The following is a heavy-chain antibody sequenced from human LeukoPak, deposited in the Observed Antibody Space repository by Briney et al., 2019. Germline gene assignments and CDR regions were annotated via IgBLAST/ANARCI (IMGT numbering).Heavy chain of an antibody. V-gene: IGHV4-61*05. CDR3: ARTGYYGSGSYYKGLPFQH. CDR2: IYYSGST. J-gene: IGHJ1*01. D-gene: IGHD3-10*01. CDR1: GGSIRSSYYY. Sequence: SETLSLTCTVSGGSIRSSYYYWGWIRQPPGKGLEWIGYIYYSGSTNYNPSLKSRVTISVDTSKNQFSLKLSSVTAADTAVYYCARTGYYGSGSYYKGLPFQHWGQGTLVTVSS.